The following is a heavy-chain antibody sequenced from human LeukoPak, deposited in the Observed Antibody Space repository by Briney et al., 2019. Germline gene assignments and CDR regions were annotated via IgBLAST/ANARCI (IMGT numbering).Heavy chain of an antibody. J-gene: IGHJ5*02. CDR1: GYTFTSYY. CDR2: INPSGGST. Sequence: ASVKVSCKASGYTFTSYYMHWVRQAPGQGLEWMGIINPSGGSTSYAQKFQGRVTMTRDTSTSTVYMELSSLRSEDTAVYYCARADYDILTGYPKRWFDPWGQGTLVTVCS. V-gene: IGHV1-46*01. D-gene: IGHD3-9*01. CDR3: ARADYDILTGYPKRWFDP.